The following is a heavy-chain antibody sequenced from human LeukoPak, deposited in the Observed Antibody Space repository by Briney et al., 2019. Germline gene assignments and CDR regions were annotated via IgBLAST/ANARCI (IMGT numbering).Heavy chain of an antibody. D-gene: IGHD3-16*01. CDR2: IRSEGTNK. Sequence: GGSLRLSCAASGFTFSSFGMHWVRQAPGKGLEWVAFIRSEGTNKYYPDSVEGRFTVSRDNSKNTLFLQMNSLRPEDTAVYYRAKDPSNASRTLDIWGQGTLVIVSA. V-gene: IGHV3-30*02. CDR3: AKDPSNASRTLDI. J-gene: IGHJ3*02. CDR1: GFTFSSFG.